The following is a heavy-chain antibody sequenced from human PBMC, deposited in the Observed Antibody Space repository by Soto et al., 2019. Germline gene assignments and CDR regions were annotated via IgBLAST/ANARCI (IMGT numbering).Heavy chain of an antibody. CDR2: INHSGST. J-gene: IGHJ4*02. CDR3: ARLLAAAGIFRSHFDY. CDR1: GGSFSGYY. Sequence: SETLSLTCAVYGGSFSGYYWSWIRQPPGKGLEWIGDINHSGSTNYNPSLKSRVTISVDTSKNQFSLKLSSVTAADTAVYYCARLLAAAGIFRSHFDYWGQGTLVTVSS. D-gene: IGHD6-13*01. V-gene: IGHV4-34*01.